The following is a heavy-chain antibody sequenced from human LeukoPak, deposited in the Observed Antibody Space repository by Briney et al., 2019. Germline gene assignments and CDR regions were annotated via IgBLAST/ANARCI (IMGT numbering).Heavy chain of an antibody. CDR1: GDSVSSNSAA. Sequence: SQTFSLTCAISGDSVSSNSAAWNWIRQSPSRGLEWLGRTYYRSKWYNDYAVSVKSRITINPDTSKNQFSLQLNSVTPEDTAVYYCARGSRAVAGTYYYYGMDVWGKGTTVTVSS. J-gene: IGHJ6*04. V-gene: IGHV6-1*01. CDR3: ARGSRAVAGTYYYYGMDV. CDR2: TYYRSKWYN. D-gene: IGHD6-19*01.